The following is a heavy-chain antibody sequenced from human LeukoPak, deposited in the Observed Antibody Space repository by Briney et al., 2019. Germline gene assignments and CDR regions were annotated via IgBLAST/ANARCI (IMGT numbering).Heavy chain of an antibody. CDR2: INPYSGGT. V-gene: IGHV1-2*02. D-gene: IGHD2-21*02. CDR3: AVNLAYCGGACYPFDAFDI. J-gene: IGHJ3*02. CDR1: GYTFTGYY. Sequence: GASVKVSCKASGYTFTGYYIHWVRQAPGQGLEWMGWINPYSGGTNYAQKFQGRVTMTRDTSISTAYMELSRLRSDDTAVYYCAVNLAYCGGACYPFDAFDIWGQGTVVTVSS.